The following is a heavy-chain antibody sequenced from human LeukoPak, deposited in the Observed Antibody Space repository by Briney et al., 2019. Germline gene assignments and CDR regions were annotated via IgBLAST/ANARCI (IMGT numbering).Heavy chain of an antibody. CDR1: GGSISSYY. J-gene: IGHJ6*03. CDR2: IYYSGST. CDR3: ARETSQKGAHYMDV. Sequence: SETLSLTCTVSGGSISSYYWSWIRQSPGKGLEWIEYIYYSGSTDYNPSLKSRVTIDTSKNQFSLKVTPVTAADTAVYYCARETSQKGAHYMDVWGKGTTVTISS. V-gene: IGHV4-59*01. D-gene: IGHD3-16*01.